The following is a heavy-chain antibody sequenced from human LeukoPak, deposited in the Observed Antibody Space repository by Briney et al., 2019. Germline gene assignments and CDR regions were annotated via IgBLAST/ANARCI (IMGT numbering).Heavy chain of an antibody. Sequence: GGSLRLSCAASGFIFSSYSMNWVRQAPGKGLEYVSAISSNGGSTYYANSVKGRFTISRDNSKNTLYLQMGSLRAEDMAVYYCARDGPDGDYNLFVYGMDVWGQGTTVTVSS. CDR1: GFIFSSYS. D-gene: IGHD4-17*01. J-gene: IGHJ6*02. CDR3: ARDGPDGDYNLFVYGMDV. CDR2: ISSNGGST. V-gene: IGHV3-64*01.